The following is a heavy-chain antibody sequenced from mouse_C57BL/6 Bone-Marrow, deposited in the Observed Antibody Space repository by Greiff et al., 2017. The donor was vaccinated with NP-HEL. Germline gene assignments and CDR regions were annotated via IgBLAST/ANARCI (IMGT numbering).Heavy chain of an antibody. Sequence: VQLQQSGAELVRPGASVKLSCTASGFNIKDDYMHWVKQRPEQGLEWIGWIDPENGDTEYASKFQGKATITADTSSNTAYLQLSSLTSEDTAVYYGTTYDYGKGSYAMDYWGQGTSVTVSS. CDR3: TTYDYGKGSYAMDY. D-gene: IGHD1-1*01. CDR1: GFNIKDDY. J-gene: IGHJ4*01. CDR2: IDPENGDT. V-gene: IGHV14-4*01.